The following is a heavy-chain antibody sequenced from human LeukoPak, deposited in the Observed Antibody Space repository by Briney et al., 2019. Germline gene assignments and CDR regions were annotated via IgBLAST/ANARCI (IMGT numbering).Heavy chain of an antibody. V-gene: IGHV3-74*01. CDR1: GCTFIGYW. CDR2: IKNDGSTT. CDR3: ARDWDSSADY. J-gene: IGHJ4*02. Sequence: SGGSLRLSCAAYGCTFIGYWMHWVRQGPGKGLVWVSRIKNDGSTTSYADSVKGRFTIFRDNAKNTLYLQMNSLRAEDTAVYYCARDWDSSADYWGQGPLVSVSS. D-gene: IGHD3-22*01.